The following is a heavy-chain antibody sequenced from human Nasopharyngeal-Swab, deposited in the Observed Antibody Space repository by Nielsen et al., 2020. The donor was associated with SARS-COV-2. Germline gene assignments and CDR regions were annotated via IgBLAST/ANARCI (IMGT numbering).Heavy chain of an antibody. J-gene: IGHJ2*01. Sequence: GESLKISCAASGFTFSSYAMSWVRQAPGKGLEWVSAISGSGGSTYYADSVKGRFTISRDNSKNTLYLQMNSLRAEDTAVYYCAKTASSSLYWCFDLWGRGTLVTVSS. CDR2: ISGSGGST. CDR1: GFTFSSYA. CDR3: AKTASSSLYWCFDL. D-gene: IGHD6-6*01. V-gene: IGHV3-23*01.